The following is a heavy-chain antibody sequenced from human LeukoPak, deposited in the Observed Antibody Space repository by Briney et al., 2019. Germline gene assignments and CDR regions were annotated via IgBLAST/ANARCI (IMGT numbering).Heavy chain of an antibody. CDR3: ARGQGEMATIGWFDP. CDR1: GGSISSGGYY. V-gene: IGHV4-31*03. D-gene: IGHD5-24*01. J-gene: IGHJ5*02. CDR2: IYYSGST. Sequence: SETLSLTCTVSGGSISSGGYYWSWIRQHPGKGLEWIGYIYYSGSTYYNPSLKSRVTISVDTSKNQFSLKLSSVTAADTAVYYCARGQGEMATIGWFDPWGQGTLVTVSS.